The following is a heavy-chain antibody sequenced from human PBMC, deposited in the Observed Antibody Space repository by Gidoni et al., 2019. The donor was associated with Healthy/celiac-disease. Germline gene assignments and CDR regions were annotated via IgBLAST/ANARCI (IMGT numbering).Heavy chain of an antibody. CDR3: ARDPRVKVGAPGWNDY. J-gene: IGHJ4*02. V-gene: IGHV3-21*01. CDR1: GFTCSSDS. Sequence: EVQLVESGGGLVKPGGSLRLSCAASGFTCSSDSMNWVRQAPGKGLEWVSSLSSSSSYIYYADSVKGRFTISRDNAKNSLYLQMNSLRAEDTAVYYCARDPRVKVGAPGWNDYWGQGTLVTVSS. D-gene: IGHD1-26*01. CDR2: LSSSSSYI.